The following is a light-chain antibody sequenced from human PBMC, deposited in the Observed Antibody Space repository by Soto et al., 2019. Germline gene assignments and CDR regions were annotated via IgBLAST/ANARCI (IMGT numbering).Light chain of an antibody. J-gene: IGKJ1*01. CDR2: AAS. Sequence: DIQMTQSPSSLSASVGERVTITCRASQNVRNYLNWYQKKSGEAPNLLIFAASTLQSGVPSRFSGSGAQIEFTLTISSLQPEDFATYYCQESYTRAFGQGTVVEI. V-gene: IGKV1-39*01. CDR1: QNVRNY. CDR3: QESYTRA.